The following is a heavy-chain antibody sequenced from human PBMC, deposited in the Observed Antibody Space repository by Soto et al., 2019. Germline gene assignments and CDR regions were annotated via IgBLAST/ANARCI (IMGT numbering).Heavy chain of an antibody. V-gene: IGHV4-61*01. J-gene: IGHJ5*02. CDR1: GGSVSSGSYY. CDR2: IYYSGST. Sequence: SETLSLTCTVSGGSVSSGSYYWSWIRQPPGKGLEWIGYIYYSGSTDYNPSLKSRVTISVDTSKNQFSLKLSSVTAADTAVYYCARDPQGWFDPWGQGTLVTVSS. CDR3: ARDPQGWFDP.